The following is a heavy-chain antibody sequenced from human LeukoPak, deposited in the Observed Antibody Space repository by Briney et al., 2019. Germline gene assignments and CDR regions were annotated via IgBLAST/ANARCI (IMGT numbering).Heavy chain of an antibody. CDR3: AREFGWDALDI. CDR1: GGSFSGYY. D-gene: IGHD3-10*01. CDR2: INHSGST. J-gene: IGHJ3*02. Sequence: SETLSLTCAVYGGSFSGYYWSWIRQPPGKGLEWIGEINHSGSTNYNPSLKSRVTISVDTSKNQFSLKLSSVTAADTAVYYCAREFGWDALDIWGQGTMVIVSS. V-gene: IGHV4-34*01.